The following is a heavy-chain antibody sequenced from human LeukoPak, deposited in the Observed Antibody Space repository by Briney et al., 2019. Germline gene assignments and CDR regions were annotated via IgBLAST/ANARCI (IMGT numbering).Heavy chain of an antibody. V-gene: IGHV4-59*08. CDR1: GGSSSTYY. Sequence: SETLSLTCTVSGGSSSTYYWSWIRQPPGKGLEWIGYIYNSGGTNYNPSLKSRVTISVDTSKNQFSLKLRSGTAADTAVYYCARIMGDYNILTGLYLNYNFDYWGQGTLVTVSS. D-gene: IGHD3-9*01. J-gene: IGHJ4*02. CDR2: IYNSGGT. CDR3: ARIMGDYNILTGLYLNYNFDY.